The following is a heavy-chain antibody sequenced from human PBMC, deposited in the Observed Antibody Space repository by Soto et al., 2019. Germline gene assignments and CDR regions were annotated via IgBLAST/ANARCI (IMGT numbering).Heavy chain of an antibody. D-gene: IGHD1-1*01. CDR2: ISGSGGST. V-gene: IGHV3-23*01. CDR3: AKSSTPTTIGFDAFDI. Sequence: GGSLRLSCAASGFTFSSYAMSWVRQAPGKGLEWVSAISGSGGSTYYADSVKGRFTISRDNSKNTLYLQMNSLRAEDTAVYYCAKSSTPTTIGFDAFDIWGQGTMVTVSS. J-gene: IGHJ3*02. CDR1: GFTFSSYA.